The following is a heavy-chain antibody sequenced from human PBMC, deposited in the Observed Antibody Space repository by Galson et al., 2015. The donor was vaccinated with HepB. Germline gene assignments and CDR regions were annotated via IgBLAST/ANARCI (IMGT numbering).Heavy chain of an antibody. D-gene: IGHD3-3*01. V-gene: IGHV3-21*01. CDR1: GFTFSN. CDR2: ISSRGTYK. J-gene: IGHJ4*02. Sequence: SLRLSCAASGFTFSNTNWVREAQGQGQELVSAISSRGTYKYDADSVKGRFTISRDNAKNSLYLQMNSLRAEDTAVYYCARGDTDFWSGYLNYWGQGTLVTVSS. CDR3: ARGDTDFWSGYLNY.